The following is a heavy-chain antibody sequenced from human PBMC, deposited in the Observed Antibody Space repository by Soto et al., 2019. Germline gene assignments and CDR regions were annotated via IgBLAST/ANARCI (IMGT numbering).Heavy chain of an antibody. V-gene: IGHV1-69*13. Sequence: SVKVSCKASGGTFSSYAISWVRQAPGQGLEWMGGIIPIFGTANYAQKFQGRVTITADESTSTAYMELSSLRSEDTAVYYCATEPHYYDSSGYARYFDLWGRGTLVTVSS. CDR3: ATEPHYYDSSGYARYFDL. CDR2: IIPIFGTA. D-gene: IGHD3-22*01. CDR1: GGTFSSYA. J-gene: IGHJ2*01.